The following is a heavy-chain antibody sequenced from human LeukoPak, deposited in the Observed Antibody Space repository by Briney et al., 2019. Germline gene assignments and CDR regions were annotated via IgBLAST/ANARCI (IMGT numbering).Heavy chain of an antibody. V-gene: IGHV4-59*01. CDR2: IYYSGST. CDR3: ARGLDYYDSSGYYYGKYFDC. J-gene: IGHJ4*02. Sequence: SETLSLTCTVSGGSISSYYWSWIRQPPGKGLEWIGYIYYSGSTNYNPSLKSRVTISVDTSKNQFSLKLSSVTAADTAVYYCARGLDYYDSSGYYYGKYFDCWGQGTLVTVSS. CDR1: GGSISSYY. D-gene: IGHD3-22*01.